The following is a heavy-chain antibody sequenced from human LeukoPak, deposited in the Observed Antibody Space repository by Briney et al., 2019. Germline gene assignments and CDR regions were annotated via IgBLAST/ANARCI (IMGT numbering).Heavy chain of an antibody. V-gene: IGHV4-59*01. CDR3: ARGSVRGEFDP. D-gene: IGHD3-10*01. CDR1: GGSFSGYY. CDR2: IYYTGST. Sequence: PSETLSLTCAVYGGSFSGYYWSWIRQPPGRGLEWIGYIYYTGSTDYNTSLKSRVTMSVDTSKNQFSLKLSSVTAADTAVYSCARGSVRGEFDPWGQGTLVTVSS. J-gene: IGHJ5*02.